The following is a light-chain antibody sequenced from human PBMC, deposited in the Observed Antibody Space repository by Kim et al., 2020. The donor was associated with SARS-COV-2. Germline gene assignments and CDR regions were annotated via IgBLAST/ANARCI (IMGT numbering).Light chain of an antibody. CDR1: KLGDKY. J-gene: IGLJ3*02. V-gene: IGLV3-1*01. CDR3: QAWDSSIWV. CDR2: QDS. Sequence: SVSPGQTASITCSGDKLGDKYACWYQQKPGQSPVLVIYQDSKRPSGIPERFSGSNSGNTATLTISGTQAMDEADDYCQAWDSSIWVFGGGTKLTVL.